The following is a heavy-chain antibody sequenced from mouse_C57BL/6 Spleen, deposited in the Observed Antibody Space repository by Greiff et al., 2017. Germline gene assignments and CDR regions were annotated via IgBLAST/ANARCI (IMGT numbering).Heavy chain of an antibody. CDR2: IYPGDGDT. CDR1: GYAFSSYW. D-gene: IGHD2-5*01. Sequence: QVQLQQSGAELVKPGASVKISCKASGYAFSSYWMNWVKQRPGKGLEWIGQIYPGDGDTNYNGKFKGKATLTADKSSSTAYMQLSSLTSEDSAVYFCARSAYYSNPAWFAYWGQGTLVTVSA. CDR3: ARSAYYSNPAWFAY. V-gene: IGHV1-80*01. J-gene: IGHJ3*01.